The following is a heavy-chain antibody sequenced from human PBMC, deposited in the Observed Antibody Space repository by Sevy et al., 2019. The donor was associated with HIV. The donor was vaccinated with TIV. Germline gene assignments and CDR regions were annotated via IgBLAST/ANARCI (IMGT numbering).Heavy chain of an antibody. Sequence: GGSLRLSCAASGFTFSYYDMNWVRQAPGKGLEWVSSISSAGSYIKYGDSVKGRFTISRDNAKNSLYLQMNCLSAADTAFYFCARNLYYYDTSAFYSWGQGTPVTVSS. V-gene: IGHV3-21*06. J-gene: IGHJ5*01. CDR1: GFTFSYYD. D-gene: IGHD3-22*01. CDR2: ISSAGSYI. CDR3: ARNLYYYDTSAFYS.